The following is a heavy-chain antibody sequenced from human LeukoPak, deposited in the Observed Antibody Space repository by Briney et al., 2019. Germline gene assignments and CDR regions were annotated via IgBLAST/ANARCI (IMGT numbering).Heavy chain of an antibody. J-gene: IGHJ4*02. D-gene: IGHD3-22*01. CDR2: ISYDGSNK. Sequence: PGGSLRLSCAASGFVFSNFGMHWVRQAPGKGLEWVAIISYDGSNKYYVDSVKGRFTISRDKSKNTVDLQMNSLTPEDTAVYYCAKARRYYDSSGVMDYWGQGTLVTVSS. CDR3: AKARRYYDSSGVMDY. V-gene: IGHV3-30*18. CDR1: GFVFSNFG.